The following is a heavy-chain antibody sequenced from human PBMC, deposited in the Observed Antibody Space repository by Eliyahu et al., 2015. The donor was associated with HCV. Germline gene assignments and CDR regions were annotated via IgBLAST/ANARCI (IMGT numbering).Heavy chain of an antibody. Sequence: QVQLQESGPGLVKPSETLSLTCTVSGGPXTTYYWXWIRQPPGKGLEWIGYIQYSGSTNYNPSPKXRVTIALDTSKNQFSLNLTSVTAADTAMYYCASGGGGIAVTGTGGWFDPWGQGTLVTVSS. V-gene: IGHV4-59*01. J-gene: IGHJ5*02. D-gene: IGHD6-19*01. CDR3: ASGGGGIAVTGTGGWFDP. CDR2: IQYSGST. CDR1: GGPXTTYY.